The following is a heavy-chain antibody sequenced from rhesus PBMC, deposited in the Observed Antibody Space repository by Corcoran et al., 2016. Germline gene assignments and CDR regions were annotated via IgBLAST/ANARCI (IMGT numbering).Heavy chain of an antibody. CDR3: AREGTGTYFDY. Sequence: EVQLVESGGGLVQPGGSLRLSCAASGFTFSSYWMYWFRQAPGKWLGWVSSISSYRTCTSYADSVKGRFTISRENAKNSLYLQMNSLRAEDTAVYYCAREGTGTYFDYWGQGVLVTVSS. D-gene: IGHD1-7*02. V-gene: IGHV3-119*01. CDR2: ISSYRTCT. J-gene: IGHJ4*01. CDR1: GFTFSSYW.